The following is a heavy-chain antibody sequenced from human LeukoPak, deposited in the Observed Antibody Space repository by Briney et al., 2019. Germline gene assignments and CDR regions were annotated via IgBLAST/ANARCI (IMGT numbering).Heavy chain of an antibody. V-gene: IGHV4-34*01. CDR2: INQSGST. J-gene: IGHJ5*02. Sequence: SETLSLTCGGYGGSFSGYYWTWLRQPPGKGLEWIGEINQSGSTNYNPSLRSRLTIAVDTSKTHFSLELSSVTAADTAVYYCARFTGWFDPWGQGTLVTVSS. D-gene: IGHD1-14*01. CDR3: ARFTGWFDP. CDR1: GGSFSGYY.